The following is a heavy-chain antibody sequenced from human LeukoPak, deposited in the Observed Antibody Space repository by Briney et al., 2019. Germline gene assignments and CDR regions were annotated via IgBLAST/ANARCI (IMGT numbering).Heavy chain of an antibody. CDR3: SRGAYGDCP. CDR2: IYTSGST. CDR1: GGSISSGGYY. J-gene: IGHJ5*02. D-gene: IGHD4-17*01. Sequence: PSETLSLTCTVPGGSISSGGYYWSWIRQPAGKGLEWIGRIYTSGSTNYNPSLKSRVTISVDTSKNQCSLKLSSVTAADTAVYYCSRGAYGDCPWGQGTLVTVSS. V-gene: IGHV4-61*02.